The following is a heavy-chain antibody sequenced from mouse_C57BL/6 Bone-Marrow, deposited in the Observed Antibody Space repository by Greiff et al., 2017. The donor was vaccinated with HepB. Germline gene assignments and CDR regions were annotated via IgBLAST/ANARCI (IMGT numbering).Heavy chain of an antibody. CDR1: GYTFTDYN. CDR3: ARSSFYYGSSDY. J-gene: IGHJ2*01. D-gene: IGHD1-1*01. CDR2: INPNNGGT. Sequence: DVQLQESGPELVKPGASVKIPCKASGYTFTDYNMDWVKQSHGKSLEWIGDINPNNGGTIYNQKFKGKATLTVDKSSSTAYMELRSLTSEDTAVYYCARSSFYYGSSDYWGQGTTLTVSS. V-gene: IGHV1-18*01.